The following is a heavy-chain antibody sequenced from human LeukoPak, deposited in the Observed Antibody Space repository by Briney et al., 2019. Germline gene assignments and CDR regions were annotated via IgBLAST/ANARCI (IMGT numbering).Heavy chain of an antibody. Sequence: SETLSLTCTVPGGSISGHYWSWIRQSPGKGLEWVAYIYYTGATNHNPSLKTRVTISVDTSKNQFSLRLSSVTAADTAVYYCARLQGDSTAVYDYWGQGTLVSVSS. J-gene: IGHJ4*02. CDR1: GGSISGHY. CDR3: ARLQGDSTAVYDY. V-gene: IGHV4-59*11. CDR2: IYYTGAT. D-gene: IGHD2-21*02.